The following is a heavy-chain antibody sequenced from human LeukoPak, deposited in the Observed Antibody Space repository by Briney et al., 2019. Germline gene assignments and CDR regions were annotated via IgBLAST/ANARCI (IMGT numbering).Heavy chain of an antibody. D-gene: IGHD3-16*02. CDR3: ARDYDYVWGSYRYIYFDY. J-gene: IGHJ4*02. CDR2: ISSSSSYI. CDR1: GFTFSSYS. V-gene: IGHV3-21*01. Sequence: GGSLRLSCAASGFTFSSYSMNWVCQAPGKGLEWVSSISSSSSYIYYADSVKGRFTISRDNAKNSLYLQMNSLRAEDTAVYYCARDYDYVWGSYRYIYFDYWGQGTLVTVSS.